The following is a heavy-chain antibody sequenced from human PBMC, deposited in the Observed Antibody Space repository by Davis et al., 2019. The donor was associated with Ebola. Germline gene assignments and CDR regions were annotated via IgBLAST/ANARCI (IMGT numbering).Heavy chain of an antibody. Sequence: AASVKVSCKTFGYTFSSYGISWVRQAPGQGLEWMGWISPGNENTKYSQKFQDRVTITTDTSASTAYMELSGLRSEDTAVYYCARVGWASSYLFDHWGQGTLVTVSS. CDR2: ISPGNENT. CDR3: ARVGWASSYLFDH. V-gene: IGHV1-18*01. D-gene: IGHD6-13*01. CDR1: GYTFSSYG. J-gene: IGHJ4*02.